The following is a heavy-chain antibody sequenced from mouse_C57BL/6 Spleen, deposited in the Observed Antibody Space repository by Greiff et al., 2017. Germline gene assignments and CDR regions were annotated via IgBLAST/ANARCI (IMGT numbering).Heavy chain of an antibody. Sequence: VQLQQPGAELVKPGASVKLSCKASGYTFTGYWIAWVKQRPGQGLEWIGEIYPGSGSTNYNEKFKSKATLTVDTSSRAAYMQRSSLTSEDSAVYDCSRWGGSSPLDYWGQGTTLTVSS. CDR3: SRWGGSSPLDY. CDR1: GYTFTGYW. CDR2: IYPGSGST. V-gene: IGHV1-55*01. J-gene: IGHJ2*01. D-gene: IGHD1-1*01.